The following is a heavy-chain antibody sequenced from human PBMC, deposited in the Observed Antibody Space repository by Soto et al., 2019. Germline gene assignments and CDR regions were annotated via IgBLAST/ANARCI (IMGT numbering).Heavy chain of an antibody. CDR3: AKRNYYDRSGYFGYHFEY. Sequence: EVQLLESGGGLVQPGGSLRLSCAASGFTFSNYDTSWVRQAPGKGLEWVSGISDSGTSTYYADSVKGRFTISRDNSKNTLYLQMTSLGAEDTAVYYCAKRNYYDRSGYFGYHFEYWGQGTMVTVSS. J-gene: IGHJ4*02. V-gene: IGHV3-23*01. CDR2: ISDSGTST. CDR1: GFTFSNYD. D-gene: IGHD3-22*01.